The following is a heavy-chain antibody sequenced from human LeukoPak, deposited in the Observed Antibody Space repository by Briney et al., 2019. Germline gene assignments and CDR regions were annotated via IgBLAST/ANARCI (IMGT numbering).Heavy chain of an antibody. V-gene: IGHV3-23*01. D-gene: IGHD3/OR15-3a*01. CDR1: GFTFSNYA. Sequence: QPGGSLRLSCAASGFTFSNYAMSWVRQAPGKGLEWGSALSGIGAGPYYADSVKGRFTISRDISKNTLYLQMNSLRAEDTAVYYCTKHFDLGKRWFDLWGQGTLVTVSS. CDR3: TKHFDLGKRWFDL. J-gene: IGHJ5*02. CDR2: LSGIGAGP.